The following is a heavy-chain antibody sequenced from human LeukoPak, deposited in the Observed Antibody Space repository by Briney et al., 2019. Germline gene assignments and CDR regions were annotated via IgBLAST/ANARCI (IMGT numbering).Heavy chain of an antibody. Sequence: GESLQISCKGSGYSFTSYWIGWGRQMPGKGLEWMGIIYPGDSDTRYSPSFRGQVTISADKSISTAYLQWSSLKASDTAMYYCARSYYYDSSGYSSRPFDYWGQGTLVTVSS. D-gene: IGHD3-22*01. J-gene: IGHJ4*02. CDR1: GYSFTSYW. CDR2: IYPGDSDT. CDR3: ARSYYYDSSGYSSRPFDY. V-gene: IGHV5-51*01.